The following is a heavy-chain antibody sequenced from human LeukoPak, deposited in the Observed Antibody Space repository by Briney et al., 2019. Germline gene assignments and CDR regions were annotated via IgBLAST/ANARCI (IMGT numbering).Heavy chain of an antibody. CDR2: IKQDGSEK. V-gene: IGHV3-7*01. Sequence: PGGSLRLSCAASGFTFSSYWMSWVRQAPGKGLEWVANIKQDGSEKYYVDSVKGRFTISRDNAKNSLYLQMNSLRAEDTAVYYCARLYCSSTSCFDYWGQGTLVTVSS. D-gene: IGHD2-2*01. J-gene: IGHJ4*02. CDR3: ARLYCSSTSCFDY. CDR1: GFTFSSYW.